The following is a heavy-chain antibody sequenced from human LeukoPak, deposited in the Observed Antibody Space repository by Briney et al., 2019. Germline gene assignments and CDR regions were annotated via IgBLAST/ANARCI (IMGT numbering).Heavy chain of an antibody. CDR1: GGSISSSSYY. CDR3: ARLRLGELSLSLHFDY. Sequence: SETLSLTCTVSGGSISSSSYYWGWIRQPPGKGLEWIGSIYYSGSTYYNPSLKSRVTISVDTSKNQFSLKLGSVTAADTAVYYCARLRLGELSLSLHFDYWGQGTLVTVSS. CDR2: IYYSGST. J-gene: IGHJ4*02. D-gene: IGHD3-16*02. V-gene: IGHV4-39*01.